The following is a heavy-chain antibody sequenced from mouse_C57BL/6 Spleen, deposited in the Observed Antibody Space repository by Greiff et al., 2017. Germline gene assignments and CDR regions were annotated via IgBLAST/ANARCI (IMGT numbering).Heavy chain of an antibody. CDR1: GISITTGNYR. D-gene: IGHD1-1*01. CDR3: ARESSSYAMDD. J-gene: IGHJ4*01. CDR2: LYYSGTI. Sequence: EVKLQESGPGLVKPSQTVFLTCTVTGISITTGNYRWSWNRQFPGNKLEWIGYLYYSGTITYNPSLTSRTTITRDTPKKQFFLELNSLTAEDTATYYCARESSSYAMDDWGQGTSVTVSS. V-gene: IGHV3-5*01.